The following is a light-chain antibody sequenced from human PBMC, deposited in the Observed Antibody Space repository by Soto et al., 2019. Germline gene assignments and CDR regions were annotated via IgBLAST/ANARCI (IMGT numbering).Light chain of an antibody. CDR2: KAS. Sequence: IQMTQSPSTLSASVGDRVTITCRASQSISSWLAWYPQKPGKAPKLLIYKASSLESGVPSRFSGSRSWTEFSLTFSSLQTDDFPTYYCQQYNSYARTFGQSTKVDIK. CDR3: QQYNSYART. J-gene: IGKJ1*01. V-gene: IGKV1-5*03. CDR1: QSISSW.